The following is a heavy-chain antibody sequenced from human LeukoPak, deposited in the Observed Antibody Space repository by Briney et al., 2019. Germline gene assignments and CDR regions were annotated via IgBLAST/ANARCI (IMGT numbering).Heavy chain of an antibody. CDR3: ARDRYSYGYSWFDP. CDR2: ISYDGSNK. V-gene: IGHV3-30*01. Sequence: GRSLRLYSAASGFTFSSYAMHWVRQAPGTGLEWVAVISYDGSNKYYADSVKGRFTISRDNSKNTLYLQMNSLRAEDTAVYYCARDRYSYGYSWFDPWGQGTLVTVSS. D-gene: IGHD5-18*01. J-gene: IGHJ5*02. CDR1: GFTFSSYA.